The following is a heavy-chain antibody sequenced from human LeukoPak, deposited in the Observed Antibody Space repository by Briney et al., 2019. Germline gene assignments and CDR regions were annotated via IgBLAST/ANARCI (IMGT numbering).Heavy chain of an antibody. V-gene: IGHV3-30*02. J-gene: IGHJ3*02. D-gene: IGHD6-13*01. CDR3: ARSLQAATVAFDI. Sequence: GGSLRLSCAASGFTFSSYGMHWGRQAPGKGLEWVAFIRYDGSNKNYADSVKGRFTISRDNSKNTLYLQMNSLRAEDTAVYYCARSLQAATVAFDIWGQGTMVTVSS. CDR2: IRYDGSNK. CDR1: GFTFSSYG.